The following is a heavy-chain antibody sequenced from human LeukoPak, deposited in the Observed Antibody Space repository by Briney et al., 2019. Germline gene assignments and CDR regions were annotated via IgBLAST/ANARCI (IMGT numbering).Heavy chain of an antibody. J-gene: IGHJ3*02. V-gene: IGHV1-69*13. CDR1: GGTFSSYA. D-gene: IGHD4-17*01. Sequence: ASVKVSCKASGGTFSSYAISWVPQAPGQGLEWMGGIIPIFGTANYAQKFQGRVTIAADESTSTAYMELSSLRSEDTAVYYCARAGPGAQDYGDYRDAFDIWGQGTMVTVSS. CDR2: IIPIFGTA. CDR3: ARAGPGAQDYGDYRDAFDI.